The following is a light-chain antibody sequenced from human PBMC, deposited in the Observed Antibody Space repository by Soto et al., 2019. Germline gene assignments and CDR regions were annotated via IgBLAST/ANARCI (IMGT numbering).Light chain of an antibody. Sequence: QSALTQPASVSGSPGQSITISCTGTSSDVGAYNYVSWYQQHPGKAPKLMIYDVSNRPSGVSNRFSGSKSGNTASLTISGLQAEYEADYYCSSYTTSSTVLFGGGTKLTVL. CDR2: DVS. J-gene: IGLJ2*01. CDR1: SSDVGAYNY. CDR3: SSYTTSSTVL. V-gene: IGLV2-14*01.